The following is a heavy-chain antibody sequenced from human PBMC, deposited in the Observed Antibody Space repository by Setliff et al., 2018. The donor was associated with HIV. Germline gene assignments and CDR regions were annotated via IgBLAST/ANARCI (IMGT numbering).Heavy chain of an antibody. Sequence: PSETLSLTCAVYGGSFSGYYWSWIRQPAGKGLEWIGRIYASGSTNYNPSLKSRVTISVDTSKNQLSLKLSSVTAADAAVYYCARESYFYYFDYWGQGTLVTAPQ. CDR1: GGSFSGYY. V-gene: IGHV4-4*07. J-gene: IGHJ4*02. CDR3: ARESYFYYFDY. CDR2: IYASGST. D-gene: IGHD3-10*01.